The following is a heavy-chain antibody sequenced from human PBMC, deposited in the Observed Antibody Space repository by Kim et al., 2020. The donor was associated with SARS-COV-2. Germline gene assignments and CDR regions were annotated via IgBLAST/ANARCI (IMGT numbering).Heavy chain of an antibody. D-gene: IGHD1-26*01. Sequence: ASVKVSCKASGYTFTSYDINWVRQATGQGLEWVGWMNPNSGSTGYTQKFQGRVIMTRNTAISTAYMELSSLRSEDTAVYYCARVTGAIDYWGQGTLVTVSS. J-gene: IGHJ4*02. CDR3: ARVTGAIDY. CDR2: MNPNSGST. CDR1: GYTFTSYD. V-gene: IGHV1-8*01.